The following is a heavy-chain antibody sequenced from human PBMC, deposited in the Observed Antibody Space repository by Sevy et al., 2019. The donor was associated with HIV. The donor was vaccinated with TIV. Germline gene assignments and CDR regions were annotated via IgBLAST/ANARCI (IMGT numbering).Heavy chain of an antibody. V-gene: IGHV1-8*01. CDR2: MNPNSGNT. J-gene: IGHJ6*02. Sequence: ASVKVSCKASGYTFTSYDINWVRQATGQGLEWMGWMNPNSGNTGYAQKFQGRVTMTRNTSISTAYMELSSLRPEDTAVYYCARGGGGSYSSDYYYGMDVWGQGTTVTVSS. CDR3: ARGGGGSYSSDYYYGMDV. CDR1: GYTFTSYD. D-gene: IGHD6-19*01.